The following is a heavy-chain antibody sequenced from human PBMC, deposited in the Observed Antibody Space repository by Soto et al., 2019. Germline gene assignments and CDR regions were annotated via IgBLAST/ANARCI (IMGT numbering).Heavy chain of an antibody. CDR2: ISGSGGST. D-gene: IGHD2-15*01. CDR1: GFTFSSYA. CDR3: AKDPRGGYCSGGSCYKIDDP. J-gene: IGHJ5*02. V-gene: IGHV3-23*01. Sequence: GGSLRLSCAASGFTFSSYAMSWVRQAPGKGLEWVSAISGSGGSTYYADSVKGRFTISRDNSKNTLYLQMNSLRAEDTAVYYCAKDPRGGYCSGGSCYKIDDPWGQGTLVTVSS.